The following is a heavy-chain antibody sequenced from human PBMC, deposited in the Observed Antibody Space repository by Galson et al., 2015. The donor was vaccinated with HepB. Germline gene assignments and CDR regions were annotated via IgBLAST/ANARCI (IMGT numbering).Heavy chain of an antibody. CDR2: ISPTGRTI. J-gene: IGHJ4*02. D-gene: IGHD3-3*01. Sequence: SLRLSCATSGFTLSKYSMNWVRQAPGKGLEWVSYISPTGRTIYYADSVKGRFTISRDNAKNSLYLQMDSLRGEDTAVYYCARTYDSWSGFYSPHFDYWGQGTLVTVSS. CDR1: GFTLSKYS. CDR3: ARTYDSWSGFYSPHFDY. V-gene: IGHV3-48*01.